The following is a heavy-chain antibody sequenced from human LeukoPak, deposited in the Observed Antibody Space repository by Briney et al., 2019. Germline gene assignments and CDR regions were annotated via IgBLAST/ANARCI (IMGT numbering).Heavy chain of an antibody. J-gene: IGHJ4*02. CDR1: GFTFSSLW. V-gene: IGHV3-7*05. D-gene: IGHD5-18*01. Sequence: PGGSLRLSCAASGFTFSSLWMSRVSPAPGKGLEWVANIKQDGSEKNYVNSEKGRSTISRDNTKNSLYLQMTSLRAEDTAVYYCAREAGVPPTTQQWPTSVDCWGQGTLVTVSS. CDR2: IKQDGSEK. CDR3: AREAGVPPTTQQWPTSVDC.